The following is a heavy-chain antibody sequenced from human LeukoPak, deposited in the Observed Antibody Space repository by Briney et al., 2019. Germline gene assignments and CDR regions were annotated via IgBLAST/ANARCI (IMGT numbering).Heavy chain of an antibody. Sequence: SQTLSLTCTVSGYSISSGYYWGWIRQPPGKGLECIGSIYDSGSTYYNPSLKSRVTISVDTSKNQFSLKLSSVTAADTAVYYCARAMYHYDSSGFDAFDIWGQGTMVTVSS. D-gene: IGHD3-22*01. CDR1: GYSISSGYY. V-gene: IGHV4-38-2*02. CDR2: IYDSGST. CDR3: ARAMYHYDSSGFDAFDI. J-gene: IGHJ3*02.